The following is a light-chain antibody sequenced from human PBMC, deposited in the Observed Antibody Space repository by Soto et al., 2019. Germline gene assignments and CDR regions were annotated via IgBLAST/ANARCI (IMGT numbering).Light chain of an antibody. V-gene: IGKV3-15*01. J-gene: IGKJ1*01. Sequence: EIVMTQSPATLSVSPGERATLSCRASQSINNHLAWYQQKPGQAPRLLIYGASTRATGIPARFSGSGSGTEFTLTISSLQSEDFAVYYCPQYNEWPETFGQGTKVEIK. CDR3: PQYNEWPET. CDR2: GAS. CDR1: QSINNH.